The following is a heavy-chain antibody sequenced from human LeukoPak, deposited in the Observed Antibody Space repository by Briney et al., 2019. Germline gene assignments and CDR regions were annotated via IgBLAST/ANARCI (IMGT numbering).Heavy chain of an antibody. V-gene: IGHV3-11*01. Sequence: GGSLRLSCAASGFTFSDYYMSWLRQAPGKGLEWVSYISSSGSNIYYADSVKGRFTISRDNAKNSLYLQMNSLNAEDPAVFYCARVLPNWRGLNYWGQGTLVTVSS. J-gene: IGHJ4*02. CDR1: GFTFSDYY. D-gene: IGHD4-17*01. CDR3: ARVLPNWRGLNY. CDR2: ISSSGSNI.